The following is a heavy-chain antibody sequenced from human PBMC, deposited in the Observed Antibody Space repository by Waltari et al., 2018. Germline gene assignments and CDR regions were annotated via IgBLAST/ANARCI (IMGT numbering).Heavy chain of an antibody. V-gene: IGHV3-30*02. J-gene: IGHJ4*02. CDR2: VQLDGKKE. CDR3: ANNHADHFGGIGGGGV. CDR1: GFPFSSYG. Sequence: QVQLVESGGGVVQPGGSLRLSCAASGFPFSSYGMQWVRQAPGKGVEGGAFVQLDGKKERYESSGKGPVTSSRRGSKSMAYLDKNTAKADDRVVYDGANNHADHFGGIGGGGVWGQGSLVTVSS. D-gene: IGHD4-17*01.